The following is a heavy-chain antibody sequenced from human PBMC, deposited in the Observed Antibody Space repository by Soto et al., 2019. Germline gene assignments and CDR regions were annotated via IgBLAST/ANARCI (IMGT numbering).Heavy chain of an antibody. CDR1: GYTFTSYG. D-gene: IGHD3-22*01. Sequence: GASVKVSCKASGYTFTSYGISWVRQAPGQGLEWMGWISAYNGNTNYAQKLQGRVTMTTDTSTSTAYMELRSLRSDDTAVYYCAGDLVRYYDSSGYSPLGYWGQGTLVTVSS. CDR3: AGDLVRYYDSSGYSPLGY. V-gene: IGHV1-18*01. CDR2: ISAYNGNT. J-gene: IGHJ4*02.